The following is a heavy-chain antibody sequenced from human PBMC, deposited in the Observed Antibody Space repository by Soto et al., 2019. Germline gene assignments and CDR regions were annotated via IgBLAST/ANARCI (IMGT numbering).Heavy chain of an antibody. D-gene: IGHD4-17*01. CDR3: ARRPHDYGDYGDAFDI. J-gene: IGHJ3*02. Sequence: SETLSLTCTVSGGSISSYYWSWIRQPPGKGLEWIGYIYYSGSTNYNPSLKSRVTISVDTSKNQFSLKLSSVTAADTAVYYCARRPHDYGDYGDAFDIWGQGTMVTVSS. V-gene: IGHV4-59*08. CDR1: GGSISSYY. CDR2: IYYSGST.